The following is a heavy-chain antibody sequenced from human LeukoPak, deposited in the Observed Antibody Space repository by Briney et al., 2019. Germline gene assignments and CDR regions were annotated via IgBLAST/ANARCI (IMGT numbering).Heavy chain of an antibody. CDR1: GFTFSTYS. V-gene: IGHV3-48*02. D-gene: IGHD1-14*01. CDR2: ISSTSSTI. J-gene: IGHJ5*02. CDR3: ARGYPGNH. Sequence: PGGSLRLSCAASGFTFSTYSMNWIRQAPGKGLEWVSFISSTSSTIYYADSVKGRFTISRDNAKNSLYLQMNSLRDEDTAVYYCARGYPGNHWGQGTLVTVSS.